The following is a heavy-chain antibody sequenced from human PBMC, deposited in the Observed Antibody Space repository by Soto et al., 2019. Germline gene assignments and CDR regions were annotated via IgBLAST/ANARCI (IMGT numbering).Heavy chain of an antibody. J-gene: IGHJ4*02. V-gene: IGHV3-73*01. Sequence: GGSLRLSCAASGFTFSGSAMHWVGQASGKGLEWVGRIKSKGNNYATAYAASVKGRFTISRDDSNNTAYLQMNSLKTDDTAVYYCTTIIGDLWSNYDHWGQGTLVTVSS. CDR1: GFTFSGSA. D-gene: IGHD3-3*01. CDR2: IKSKGNNYAT. CDR3: TTIIGDLWSNYDH.